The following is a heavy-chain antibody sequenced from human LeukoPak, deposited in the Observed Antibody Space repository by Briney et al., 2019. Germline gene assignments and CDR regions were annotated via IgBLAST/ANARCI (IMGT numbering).Heavy chain of an antibody. Sequence: GGSLRLSCAASGFTFSSYGMHWVRQAPGKGLEWVAFIRYDGSNEYYADSVKGRFTISRDNSKNTLYLQMNSLRAEDTAVYYCARVRFGVVLDAFDIWGQGTMVTVSS. CDR2: IRYDGSNE. CDR3: ARVRFGVVLDAFDI. J-gene: IGHJ3*02. D-gene: IGHD3-3*01. V-gene: IGHV3-30*02. CDR1: GFTFSSYG.